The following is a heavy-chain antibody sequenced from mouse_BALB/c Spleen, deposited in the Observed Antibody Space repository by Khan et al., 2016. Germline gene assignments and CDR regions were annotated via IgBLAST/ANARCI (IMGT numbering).Heavy chain of an antibody. CDR1: GFDFSRYW. V-gene: IGHV4-1*02. J-gene: IGHJ3*01. Sequence: EVKLLESGGGLVHPGGSLKLSCAASGFDFSRYWMSWVRQAPGKGLEWIGEINPDSYTINYTPSLKDKFIISRDNAKNTLYRQMSKGRSEDTALYYCARAGYYGYLAYWGQGTLVTVSA. CDR2: INPDSYTI. D-gene: IGHD1-1*01. CDR3: ARAGYYGYLAY.